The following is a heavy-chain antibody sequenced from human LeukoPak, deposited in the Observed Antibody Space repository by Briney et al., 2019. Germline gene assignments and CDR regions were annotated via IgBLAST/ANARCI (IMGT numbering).Heavy chain of an antibody. D-gene: IGHD2-15*01. CDR3: ARRWVVAATQDDY. CDR2: ISGSGGST. CDR1: GFTFSSYA. Sequence: QPGGSLRLSCAASGFTFSSYAMSWVRQAPGKGLEWVSAISGSGGSTYSADSVKGRFTISRDNSKNTLYLQMNSLRAEDTAVYYCARRWVVAATQDDYWGQGTLVTVSS. V-gene: IGHV3-23*01. J-gene: IGHJ4*02.